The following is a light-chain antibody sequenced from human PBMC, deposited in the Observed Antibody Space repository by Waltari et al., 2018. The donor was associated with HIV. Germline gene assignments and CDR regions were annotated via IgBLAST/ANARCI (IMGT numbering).Light chain of an antibody. Sequence: DVQLTQSPRSLSASIGDSLTITCRTSEGISTWLAWYRQLPGNVPELLIYDSSTLKSGVPSRFGGSGSGTNFSLTFSGLQPEDFAAYFCQQTNSFPRTFGLGT. CDR3: QQTNSFPRT. CDR1: EGISTW. CDR2: DSS. J-gene: IGKJ2*02. V-gene: IGKV1-12*01.